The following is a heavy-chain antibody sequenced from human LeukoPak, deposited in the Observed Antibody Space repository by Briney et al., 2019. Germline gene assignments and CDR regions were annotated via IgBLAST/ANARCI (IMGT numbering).Heavy chain of an antibody. V-gene: IGHV3-21*04. CDR1: GFTFSSYS. CDR3: ARRYCSGGTWYYFDN. CDR2: INSDSSLM. Sequence: GGSLRLSCAASGFTFSSYSMNWVRQAPGKGLEWVSSINSDSSLMFYAVSVKGRFTISSDNSKNTLYLQMNSLRGEDSAVYYCARRYCSGGTWYYFDNWGQGTLVTVSS. J-gene: IGHJ4*02. D-gene: IGHD2-15*01.